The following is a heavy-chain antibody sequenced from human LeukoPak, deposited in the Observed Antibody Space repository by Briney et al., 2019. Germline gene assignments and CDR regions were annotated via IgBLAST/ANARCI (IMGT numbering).Heavy chain of an antibody. CDR2: ISYDGSNK. D-gene: IGHD3-10*01. Sequence: GGSLRLSCAASGFTFSSYGMHWVRQAPGKGLEWVAVISYDGSNKYYADSVKGRFTISRDNSKNTQYLQMNSLRAEDTAVYYCVGYGSGSYYNYYMDVWGKGTTVTVSS. V-gene: IGHV3-30*03. CDR1: GFTFSSYG. CDR3: VGYGSGSYYNYYMDV. J-gene: IGHJ6*03.